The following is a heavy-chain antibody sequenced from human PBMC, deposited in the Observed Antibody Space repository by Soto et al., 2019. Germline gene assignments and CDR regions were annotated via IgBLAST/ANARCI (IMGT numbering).Heavy chain of an antibody. J-gene: IGHJ6*02. Sequence: SQRLSWAAHGFTFSSYDMQWVRKAPVPAVEWVAVIWYDGRNKSYADSWKGRLTGARDNSKNTLYVQMNSLRAEDTAVYYCARGGNVDSSGLRLYGIDDWGEGTTVTV. D-gene: IGHD3-22*01. CDR1: GFTFSSYD. CDR3: ARGGNVDSSGLRLYGIDD. V-gene: IGHV3-33*08. CDR2: IWYDGRNK.